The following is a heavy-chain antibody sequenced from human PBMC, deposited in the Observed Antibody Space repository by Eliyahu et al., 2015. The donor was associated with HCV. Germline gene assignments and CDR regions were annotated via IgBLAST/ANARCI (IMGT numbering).Heavy chain of an antibody. D-gene: IGHD2/OR15-2a*01. CDR2: IYWDDDE. Sequence: QFTLKESGPSLVKPTETLTLTCSFSGFSLTXSGVGVGXIXXXPGKALEWLALIYWDDDERYSPSLKDRLKITKDTSKNQVVLTLTNVDPLDTATYFCGHAITGACLYSYSNLAVWGQGTTVTVSS. CDR1: GFSLTXSGVG. J-gene: IGHJ6*02. CDR3: GHAITGACLYSYSNLAV. V-gene: IGHV2-5*02.